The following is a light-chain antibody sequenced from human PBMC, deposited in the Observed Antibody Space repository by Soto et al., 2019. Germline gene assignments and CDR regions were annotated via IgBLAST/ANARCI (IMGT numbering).Light chain of an antibody. J-gene: IGLJ1*01. CDR3: TSSTSRGTYV. CDR1: SSDVGAYNF. CDR2: NVS. Sequence: QSALTQPASVSGSPGQSITISCTGTSSDVGAYNFVSWYRQHPGKAPKLIIYNVSDRPSGVSNRFSGSKSANTASLTISGLQAEDEADYYCTSSTSRGTYVFGTGTKLTDL. V-gene: IGLV2-14*03.